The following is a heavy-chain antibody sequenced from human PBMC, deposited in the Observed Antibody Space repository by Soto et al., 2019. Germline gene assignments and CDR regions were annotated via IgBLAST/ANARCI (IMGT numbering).Heavy chain of an antibody. CDR2: VSAYNGNT. J-gene: IGHJ6*01. V-gene: IGHV1-18*01. CDR1: GYTFTSYG. CDR3: ARNEETVYSSCQYSFGMEA. D-gene: IGHD6-6*01. Sequence: ASVLVSCKASGYTFTSYGISWVRQAPGQGLEWMGWVSAYNGNTNYAQKLQGRVTMTTDTSTITAYMELRRLRSDDTAVYYCARNEETVYSSCQYSFGMEALGQGTMLRVSS.